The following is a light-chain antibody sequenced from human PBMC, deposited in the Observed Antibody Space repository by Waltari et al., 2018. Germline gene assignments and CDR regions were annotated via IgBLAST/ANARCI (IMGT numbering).Light chain of an antibody. J-gene: IGLJ2*01. V-gene: IGLV1-44*01. CDR3: AAWDDSLNGL. Sequence: QSVLTQPPSASGTPGQRVTISCSGSSSNIGSNTVNWYQQLPGTAPKLLIYGNNHRPSGVPYRFSGSKSGTSASLAISGLQSEDEADYYCAAWDDSLNGLFGGGTKLTVL. CDR2: GNN. CDR1: SSNIGSNT.